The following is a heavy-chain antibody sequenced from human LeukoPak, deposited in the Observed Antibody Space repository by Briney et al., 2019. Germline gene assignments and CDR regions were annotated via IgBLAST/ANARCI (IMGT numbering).Heavy chain of an antibody. CDR1: RFTFSKAW. CDR3: AKTTTGYSSGRYPGWPVDY. Sequence: TGGSLRLSCAASRFTFSKAWMGWARQAPGKGLEWVGRIKSRSDGGTTDYTAPVKGRFTISRDDSKSSLYLQMNSLKTEDTAVYYCAKTTTGYSSGRYPGWPVDYWGQGALVTVSS. CDR2: IKSRSDGGTT. J-gene: IGHJ4*02. V-gene: IGHV3-15*01. D-gene: IGHD6-19*01.